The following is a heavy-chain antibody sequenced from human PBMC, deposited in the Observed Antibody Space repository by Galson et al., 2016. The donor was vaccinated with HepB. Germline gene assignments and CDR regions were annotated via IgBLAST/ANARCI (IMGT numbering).Heavy chain of an antibody. D-gene: IGHD6-13*01. CDR3: ARHTGEEKRLVKLDS. CDR2: IYPGDSDT. Sequence: QSGAEVKKPGETLKISCQTSGYNFTNFWIGWVRQMPEKGLEWMGFIYPGDSDTRYNPSFQGQVTISVDTSIATAYLQWTSLKASDTAIYYCARHTGEEKRLVKLDSWGQGTLVAVS. CDR1: GYNFTNFW. J-gene: IGHJ4*02. V-gene: IGHV5-51*01.